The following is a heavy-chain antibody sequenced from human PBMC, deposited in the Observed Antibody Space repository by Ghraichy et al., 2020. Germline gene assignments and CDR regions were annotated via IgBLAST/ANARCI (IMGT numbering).Heavy chain of an antibody. D-gene: IGHD3-9*01. CDR2: IWYDGSNK. V-gene: IGHV3-33*01. CDR1: GFTFSSYG. CDR3: ARAEYYDILTGYFDY. J-gene: IGHJ4*02. Sequence: GGSLRLSCAASGFTFSSYGMHWVRQAPGKGLEWVAVIWYDGSNKYYADSVEGRFTISRDNSKNTLYLQMNSLRAEDTAVYYCARAEYYDILTGYFDYWGQGTLVTVSS.